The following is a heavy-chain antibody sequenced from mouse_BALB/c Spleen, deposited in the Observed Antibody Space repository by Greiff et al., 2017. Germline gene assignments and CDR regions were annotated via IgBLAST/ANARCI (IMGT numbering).Heavy chain of an antibody. Sequence: EVKLVESGGGLVKPGGSLKLSCAASGFTFSSYAMSWVRQTPEKRLEWVATISSGGSYTYYPDSVKGRFTISRDNAKNTLYLQMSSLRSEDTAMYYCAREGITGFDYWGQGTTLTVSS. CDR1: GFTFSSYA. CDR2: ISSGGSYT. V-gene: IGHV5-9-3*01. D-gene: IGHD2-4*01. J-gene: IGHJ2*01. CDR3: AREGITGFDY.